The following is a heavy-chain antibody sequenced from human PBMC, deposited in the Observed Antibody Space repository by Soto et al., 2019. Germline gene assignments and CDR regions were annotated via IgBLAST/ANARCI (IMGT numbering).Heavy chain of an antibody. D-gene: IGHD3-10*01. Sequence: GGSLRLSCAASGFTFSSYAMSWVRQAPGKGLEWVSAISGSGGSTYYADSVKGRFTISRDNSKNTLYLQMNSLRAEDTAVYYCAKVSTVRGAHLYFDYWGQGTLVTVSS. V-gene: IGHV3-23*01. J-gene: IGHJ4*02. CDR3: AKVSTVRGAHLYFDY. CDR2: ISGSGGST. CDR1: GFTFSSYA.